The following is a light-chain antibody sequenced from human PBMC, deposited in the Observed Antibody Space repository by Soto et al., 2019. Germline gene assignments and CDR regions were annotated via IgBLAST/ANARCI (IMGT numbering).Light chain of an antibody. J-gene: IGLJ1*01. CDR3: CSYTTSNTRQIV. Sequence: QSALTQPASVSGSPGQSITISCTGTSRDVGGYNYVSWYQHHPGKAPKPMISDVSNRPSGVSNRFSGSKSGNTSSLTISGLQPEDEADYYCCSYTTSNTRQIVFGTGTKLTVL. V-gene: IGLV2-14*03. CDR2: DVS. CDR1: SRDVGGYNY.